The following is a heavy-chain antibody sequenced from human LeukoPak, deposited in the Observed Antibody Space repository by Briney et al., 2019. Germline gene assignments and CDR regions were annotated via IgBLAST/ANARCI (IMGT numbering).Heavy chain of an antibody. J-gene: IGHJ4*02. CDR3: ATGPSRYYFDY. Sequence: SETLSLTCTVSGDSICSFYWNWIRQSPGKGLEWVGYKFYSGTTNYNPSLKSRVTISVDTSKSQFSLNLNSVTAADTAIYYCATGPSRYYFDYWGQGSLVTVSS. CDR2: KFYSGTT. D-gene: IGHD2-15*01. V-gene: IGHV4-59*01. CDR1: GDSICSFY.